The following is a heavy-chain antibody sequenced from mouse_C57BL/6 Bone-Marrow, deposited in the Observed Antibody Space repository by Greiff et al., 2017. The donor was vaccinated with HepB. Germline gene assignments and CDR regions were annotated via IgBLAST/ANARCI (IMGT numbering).Heavy chain of an antibody. V-gene: IGHV1-81*01. CDR3: AREGIYYDYDY. CDR1: GYTFTSYG. J-gene: IGHJ2*01. D-gene: IGHD2-4*01. Sequence: VKLQQSGAELARPGASVKLSCKASGYTFTSYGISWVKQRTGQGLEWIGEIYPRSGNTYYNEKFKGKATLTADKSSSTAYMELRSLTSEDSAVYFCAREGIYYDYDYWGQGTTLTVSS. CDR2: IYPRSGNT.